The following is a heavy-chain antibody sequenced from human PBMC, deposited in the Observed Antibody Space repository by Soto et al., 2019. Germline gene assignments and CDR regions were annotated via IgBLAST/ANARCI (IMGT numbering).Heavy chain of an antibody. D-gene: IGHD6-19*01. Sequence: QVQLVESGGGVVQPGRSLRLSCAASGFTFSSYGMHWVRQAPGKGLEWVAVISYDGSNKYYADSVKGRFTISRDNSKNALYLQMNSLRAVDTALYYCAKDPGYCSGWEARFYFDYWGQGTLVTVSS. J-gene: IGHJ4*02. CDR3: AKDPGYCSGWEARFYFDY. V-gene: IGHV3-30*18. CDR2: ISYDGSNK. CDR1: GFTFSSYG.